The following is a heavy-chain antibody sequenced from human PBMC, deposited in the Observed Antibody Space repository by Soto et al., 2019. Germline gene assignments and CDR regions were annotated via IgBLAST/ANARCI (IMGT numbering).Heavy chain of an antibody. CDR1: GFTFSDYY. CDR3: ASRGQQLVFDY. D-gene: IGHD6-13*01. CDR2: ISSSSYT. V-gene: IGHV3-11*06. J-gene: IGHJ4*02. Sequence: GSLRLSCAASGFTFSDYYMSWIRQSPGKGLEWVSYISSSSYTNYADSVKGRFTISRDNAKNSLYLQMNSLRAEDTAVYYCASRGQQLVFDYWGQGTLVTVSS.